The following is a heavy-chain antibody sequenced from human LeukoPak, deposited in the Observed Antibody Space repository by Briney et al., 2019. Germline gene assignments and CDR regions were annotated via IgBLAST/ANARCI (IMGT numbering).Heavy chain of an antibody. D-gene: IGHD2-15*01. J-gene: IGHJ4*02. V-gene: IGHV3-33*01. CDR3: AREAPDYCSGGSCYSEAGDNWGSAEYYFDY. CDR1: GFAFSSYG. CDR2: IWYDGSNK. Sequence: SGGSLRLSCAASGFAFSSYGMHWVRQAPGKGLEWVAVIWYDGSNKYYADSVKGRFTISRDNSKNTLYLQMNSLRAEDTAVYYCAREAPDYCSGGSCYSEAGDNWGSAEYYFDYWGQGTLVTVSS.